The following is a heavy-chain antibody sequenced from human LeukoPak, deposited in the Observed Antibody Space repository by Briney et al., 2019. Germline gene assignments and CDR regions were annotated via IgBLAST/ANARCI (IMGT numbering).Heavy chain of an antibody. D-gene: IGHD5-12*01. Sequence: GGARILYCASSRFNFDDYTMHWVRQAPGKGLDGVALISWDGGSTYYADSVKGRFTISRDNSKSDLYLQMNYLRTEDTALYYCAKGIEWLRLGHGVDYWGQGTLVTVSS. J-gene: IGHJ4*02. V-gene: IGHV3-43*01. CDR2: ISWDGGST. CDR3: AKGIEWLRLGHGVDY. CDR1: RFNFDDYT.